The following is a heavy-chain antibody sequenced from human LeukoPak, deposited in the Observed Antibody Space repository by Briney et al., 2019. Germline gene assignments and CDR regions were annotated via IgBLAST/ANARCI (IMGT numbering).Heavy chain of an antibody. Sequence: SETLSLTCAVYGGSFSGYYWSWIRQPPGKGLEWIGEINHSGSTNYNPSLKSRVTISVDTSKNQFSLKLSSVTAADTAVYYCARRPSAGYSSSWYAPAHIDYWGQGTLVTVSS. CDR1: GGSFSGYY. D-gene: IGHD6-13*01. V-gene: IGHV4-34*01. CDR3: ARRPSAGYSSSWYAPAHIDY. J-gene: IGHJ4*02. CDR2: INHSGST.